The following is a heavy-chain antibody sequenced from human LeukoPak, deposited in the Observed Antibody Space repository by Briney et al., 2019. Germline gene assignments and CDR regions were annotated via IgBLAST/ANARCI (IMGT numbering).Heavy chain of an antibody. CDR2: ISSGATTT. CDR3: AKARLMAAPFYYYGMDV. Sequence: PGGSLRLSCAASGFTLTSDSMNWVRQAPGKGLEWISYISSGATTTYYADSVKGRFTISRDNAKNSLYLQMNSLRGEDTALYYCAKARLMAAPFYYYGMDVWGPGTTVTVSS. CDR1: GFTLTSDS. D-gene: IGHD5-24*01. J-gene: IGHJ6*02. V-gene: IGHV3-48*04.